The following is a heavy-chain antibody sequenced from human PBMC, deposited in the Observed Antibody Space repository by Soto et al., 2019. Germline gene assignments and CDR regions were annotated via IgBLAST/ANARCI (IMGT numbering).Heavy chain of an antibody. V-gene: IGHV4-4*02. D-gene: IGHD5-12*01. CDR1: GGSISRNKW. J-gene: IGHJ6*02. CDR2: IYNSGST. CDR3: AGVALDYSRYVNAMDV. Sequence: PSETRSLTCAVSGGSISRNKWWSWIRQPPGKGLEWIGEIYNSGSTNYKPSLKGRVSISVDKSKNQFSLRLRSMTAADTAVYYCAGVALDYSRYVNAMDVWGQGITVTVSS.